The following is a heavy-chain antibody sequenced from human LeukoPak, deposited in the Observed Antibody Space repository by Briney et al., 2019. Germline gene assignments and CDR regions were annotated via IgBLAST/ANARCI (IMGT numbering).Heavy chain of an antibody. D-gene: IGHD3-10*01. CDR2: IYYSGST. V-gene: IGHV4-59*01. J-gene: IGHJ5*02. Sequence: SETLPLTCTVSGGSISSYYWSWIRQPPGKGLEWIGYIYYSGSTNYNPSLKSRVTISVDTSKNQFSLKLSSVTAADTAVYYCARVPGGRFDPWGQGTLVTVSS. CDR3: ARVPGGRFDP. CDR1: GGSISSYY.